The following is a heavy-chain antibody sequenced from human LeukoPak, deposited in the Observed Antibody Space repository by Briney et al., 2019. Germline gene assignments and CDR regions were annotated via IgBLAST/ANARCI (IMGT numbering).Heavy chain of an antibody. Sequence: SGGSLRLSCMSWVRQAPGKGLEWVSFIYSDNTHYADSVKGRFTISRDSSKNTLFLQMNSLSAEDTALYYCARVRPLGRGYHYVEWTFGALDYWGQGTLVTVSS. CDR2: IYSDNT. CDR3: ARVRPLGRGYHYVEWTFGALDY. CDR1: GGSLRLSC. V-gene: IGHV3-66*03. J-gene: IGHJ4*02. D-gene: IGHD3-16*02.